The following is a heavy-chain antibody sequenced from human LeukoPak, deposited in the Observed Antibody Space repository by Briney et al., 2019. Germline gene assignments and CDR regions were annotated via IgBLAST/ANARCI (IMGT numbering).Heavy chain of an antibody. Sequence: GGSLRLSCAASGFTFSSYGMHWVRQAPGKGLEWVAVISSDGSNEYYADSVEGRFTISRDSSKNTLYLQMNSLRAEDTAVYYCAKDLHSSGWYYFDYWGQGTLVTASS. V-gene: IGHV3-30*18. CDR3: AKDLHSSGWYYFDY. CDR2: ISSDGSNE. CDR1: GFTFSSYG. J-gene: IGHJ4*02. D-gene: IGHD6-19*01.